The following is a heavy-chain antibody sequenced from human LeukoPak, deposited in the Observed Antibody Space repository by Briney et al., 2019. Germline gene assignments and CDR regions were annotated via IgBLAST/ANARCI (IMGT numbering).Heavy chain of an antibody. CDR3: VKYSSGWN. CDR1: GFTLSSNW. CDR2: INNDGSST. D-gene: IGHD6-19*01. V-gene: IGHV3-74*01. J-gene: IGHJ4*02. Sequence: GGSLRFSCAASGFTLSSNWMHWVRQAPGKGLVWVSRINNDGSSTSYADSVKGRFTISRDNAKDTLFLQMNSLRAEHTAVYYCVKYSSGWNWGQGTLVTVSS.